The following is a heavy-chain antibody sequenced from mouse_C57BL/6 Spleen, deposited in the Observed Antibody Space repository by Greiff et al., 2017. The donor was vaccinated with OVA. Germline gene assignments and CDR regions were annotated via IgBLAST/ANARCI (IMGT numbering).Heavy chain of an antibody. CDR2: IYPRSGNT. CDR3: ARRPTTVVAKEDAMDY. J-gene: IGHJ4*01. D-gene: IGHD1-1*01. Sequence: QVHVKQSGAELARPGASVKLSCKASGYTFTSYGISWVKQRTGQGLEWIGEIYPRSGNTYYNEKFKGKATLTADKSSSTAYMELRSLTSEDSAVYFCARRPTTVVAKEDAMDYWGQGTSVTVSS. V-gene: IGHV1-81*01. CDR1: GYTFTSYG.